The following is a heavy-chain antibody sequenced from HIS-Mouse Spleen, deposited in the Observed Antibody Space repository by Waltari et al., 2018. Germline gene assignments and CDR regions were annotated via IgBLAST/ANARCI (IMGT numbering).Heavy chain of an antibody. J-gene: IGHJ2*01. D-gene: IGHD6-13*01. CDR1: GGSISSSSYY. CDR2: IYYRGST. V-gene: IGHV4-39*07. CDR3: AREIPYSSSWYDWYFDL. Sequence: QLQLQESGPGLVKPSETLSLTCTVSGGSISSSSYYWGWIRQPPGKGLEWIGSIYYRGSTDHNPSLKSRVTISVDTSKNQFSLKLSSVTAADTAVYYCAREIPYSSSWYDWYFDLWGRGTLVTVSS.